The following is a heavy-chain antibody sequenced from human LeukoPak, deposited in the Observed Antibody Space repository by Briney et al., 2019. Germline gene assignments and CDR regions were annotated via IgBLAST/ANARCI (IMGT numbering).Heavy chain of an antibody. CDR1: GGSISSYY. CDR2: IYYSGST. D-gene: IGHD3-16*01. J-gene: IGHJ5*02. Sequence: SETLSLTCTVSGGSISSYYWSWIRQPPGKGLEWIGHIYYSGSTNYNPSLKSRVTISVDTSKNQFSLKLSSVTAADTAVYYCARYEDWFDPWGQGTLVTVSS. CDR3: ARYEDWFDP. V-gene: IGHV4-59*01.